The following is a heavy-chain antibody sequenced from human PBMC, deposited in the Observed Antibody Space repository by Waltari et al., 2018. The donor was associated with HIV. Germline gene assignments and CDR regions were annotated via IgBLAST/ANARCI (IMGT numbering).Heavy chain of an antibody. D-gene: IGHD3-10*01. Sequence: QIHLVQSGAEVKKPGASVKVSCKASGYTFSDYGISWVRQAPGQGLEGMGWISGLGGDRRNYAQKFQGRVTRSTDTSTTTGYMELRSLRSDDTAIYYCARGSLLGNWLDPWGQGTLVTVSS. J-gene: IGHJ5*02. CDR3: ARGSLLGNWLDP. V-gene: IGHV1-18*01. CDR2: ISGLGGDRR. CDR1: GYTFSDYG.